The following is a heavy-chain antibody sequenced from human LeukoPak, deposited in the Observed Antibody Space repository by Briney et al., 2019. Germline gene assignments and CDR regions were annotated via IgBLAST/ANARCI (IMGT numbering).Heavy chain of an antibody. Sequence: PGGSLRLSCTVSGFTVSSDSMSWVRQAPGKGLEWVSFIYSGGSTHYSDSVKGRFTISRDNAKNTLYLQMNSLRAEDTAVYYCARESYCSGGSCYSGRAFDIWGQGTMVTVSS. J-gene: IGHJ3*02. V-gene: IGHV3-53*01. CDR1: GFTVSSDS. D-gene: IGHD2-15*01. CDR3: ARESYCSGGSCYSGRAFDI. CDR2: IYSGGST.